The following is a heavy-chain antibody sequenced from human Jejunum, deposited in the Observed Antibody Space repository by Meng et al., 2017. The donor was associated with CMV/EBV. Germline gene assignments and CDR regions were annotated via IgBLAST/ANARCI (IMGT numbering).Heavy chain of an antibody. CDR1: GVKFTNYA. J-gene: IGHJ4*02. D-gene: IGHD2-2*01. CDR2: IIPVIGVT. V-gene: IGHV1-69*04. Sequence: CKTSGVKFTNYAITWVRQAPGQGLEWMGRIIPVIGVTHYAQNFQGRVTITADKSTGTGYMELSSLRSGDTAVYYCAYMGAYTYAYEYWGQGTLVTVSS. CDR3: AYMGAYTYAYEY.